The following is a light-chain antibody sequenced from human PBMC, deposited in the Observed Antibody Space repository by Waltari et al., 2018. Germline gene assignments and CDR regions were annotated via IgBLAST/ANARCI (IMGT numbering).Light chain of an antibody. CDR3: QHFNSYPFI. V-gene: IGKV1-5*03. J-gene: IGKJ2*01. Sequence: DIQMTQSPSPLSASVGDRVTITCRASQSIGNYLAWYQQKPGKAPKLLILMASTLQREVPSRFSGSGSGTEFALTISGLQADDFATYFCQHFNSYPFIFGRGTKLEIK. CDR2: MAS. CDR1: QSIGNY.